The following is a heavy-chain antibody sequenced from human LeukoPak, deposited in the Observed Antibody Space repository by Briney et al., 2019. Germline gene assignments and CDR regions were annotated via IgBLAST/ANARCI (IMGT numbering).Heavy chain of an antibody. D-gene: IGHD6-13*01. CDR1: GFTFSSYE. V-gene: IGHV3-30*18. Sequence: GGSLRLSCAASGFTFSSYEMNWVRQAPGKGLEWVAVGSHDGRNKIYGDSVKGRFTISRDNSKNTVYLQMDNLRPEDTAVYYCAKDRDSSTWSFFDFWGQGTLVTVSS. CDR2: GSHDGRNK. J-gene: IGHJ4*02. CDR3: AKDRDSSTWSFFDF.